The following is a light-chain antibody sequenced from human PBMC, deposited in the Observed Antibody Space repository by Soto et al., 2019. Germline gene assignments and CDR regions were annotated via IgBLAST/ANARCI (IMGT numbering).Light chain of an antibody. J-gene: IGKJ1*01. CDR1: QTVLYSPTNKNY. Sequence: DIVMTQSPDSLAVSLGGRATINCKSSQTVLYSPTNKNYLAWYQQKPGQAPKLLIYWASTRESGVPDRFSGSGSGTEFTLTISSLQAEDVAVYYCHQYYTIPWTFGQGTKVDIK. CDR2: WAS. V-gene: IGKV4-1*01. CDR3: HQYYTIPWT.